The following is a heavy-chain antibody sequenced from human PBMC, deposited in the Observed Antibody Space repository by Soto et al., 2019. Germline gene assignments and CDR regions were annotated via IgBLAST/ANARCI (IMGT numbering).Heavy chain of an antibody. CDR2: IKQDGSGK. J-gene: IGHJ4*02. D-gene: IGHD4-17*01. V-gene: IGHV3-7*01. CDR1: GFTFSSYW. Sequence: SLRLSCAASGFTFSSYWMSWVRQAPGTGLEWVANIKQDGSGKNFVDSVKGRFTISRDNAKNSLYLQMNSLRAEDTAVYYCARDSDGALDYWDQGTLVTVSS. CDR3: ARDSDGALDY.